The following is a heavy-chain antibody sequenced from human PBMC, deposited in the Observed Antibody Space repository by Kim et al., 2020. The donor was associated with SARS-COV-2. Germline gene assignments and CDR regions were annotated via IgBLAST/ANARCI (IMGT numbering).Heavy chain of an antibody. CDR1: GFTFSSYE. CDR3: ARGEGGLSTSLYYYYYYMDV. CDR2: ISSSGSTI. D-gene: IGHD2-2*01. V-gene: IGHV3-48*03. J-gene: IGHJ6*03. Sequence: GGSLRLSCAASGFTFSSYEMNWVRQAPGKGLEWVSYISSSGSTIYYADSVKGRFTISRDNAKNSLYLQMNSLRAEDTAVYYCARGEGGLSTSLYYYYYYMDVWGKGTTVTVSS.